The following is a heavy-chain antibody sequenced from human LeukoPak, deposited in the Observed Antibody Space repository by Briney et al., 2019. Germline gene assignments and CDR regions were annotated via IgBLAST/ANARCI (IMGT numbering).Heavy chain of an antibody. CDR2: IRYDGSNK. D-gene: IGHD6-13*01. Sequence: GGSLRLSCAASGFTFSSYGMHWVRQAPGKGLEWVAFIRYDGSNKYYADSVKGRFTVSRDNSKNTLYLQMNSLRAEDTAVYYCAKDRPIAAAGTLDYWGQGTLVTVSS. CDR1: GFTFSSYG. V-gene: IGHV3-30*02. J-gene: IGHJ4*02. CDR3: AKDRPIAAAGTLDY.